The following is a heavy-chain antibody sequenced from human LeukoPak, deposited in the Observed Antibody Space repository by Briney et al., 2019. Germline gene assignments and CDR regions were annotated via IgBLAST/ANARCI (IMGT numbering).Heavy chain of an antibody. Sequence: ASVKVSCKASGYTFTDYYMHWVQQARGKGLEWMGRVDPEDGETIYAEKFQGRVTITADTSTDTAYMELSSLRSEDTAVYYCATVEYYDSSGYSWGQGTLVTVSS. CDR2: VDPEDGET. J-gene: IGHJ4*02. D-gene: IGHD3-22*01. CDR1: GYTFTDYY. CDR3: ATVEYYDSSGYS. V-gene: IGHV1-69-2*01.